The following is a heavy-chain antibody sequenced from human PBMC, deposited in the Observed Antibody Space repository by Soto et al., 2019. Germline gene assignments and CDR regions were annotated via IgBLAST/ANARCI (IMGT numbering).Heavy chain of an antibody. Sequence: PGGSLRLSCAASGFTFSSYAMHWVRQAPGKGLEWVAVISYDGSNKYYADSVKGRFTISRDNSKNTLYLQMNSLRAEDTAVYYCESFRTEYCNNGVCRDYWGKGTLVPVSS. V-gene: IGHV3-30-3*01. CDR2: ISYDGSNK. D-gene: IGHD2-8*01. CDR1: GFTFSSYA. CDR3: ESFRTEYCNNGVCRDY. J-gene: IGHJ4*01.